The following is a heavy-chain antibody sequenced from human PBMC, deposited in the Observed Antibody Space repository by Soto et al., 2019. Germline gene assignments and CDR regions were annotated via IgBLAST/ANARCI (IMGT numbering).Heavy chain of an antibody. CDR2: IYWDDEK. D-gene: IGHD4-17*01. Sequence: SGPTLVNPTQTLTLTCTFSGFSLSTSGVGVGWIRQPPGKALEWLALIYWDDEKRYSPSLKSRLTITKDTSKNQVVLTMHNMDPVDTATYYCVHSLPASNYGYYAPINSFAYSGNGTLLTVSS. J-gene: IGHJ4*01. CDR1: GFSLSTSGVG. CDR3: VHSLPASNYGYYAPINSFAY. V-gene: IGHV2-5*02.